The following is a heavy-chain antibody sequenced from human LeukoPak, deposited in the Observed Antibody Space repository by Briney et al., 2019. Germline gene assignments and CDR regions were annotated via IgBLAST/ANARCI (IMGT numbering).Heavy chain of an antibody. CDR1: GESFSGYS. V-gene: IGHV4-34*01. J-gene: IGHJ4*02. CDR3: ARGHEY. CDR2: INHSGSA. Sequence: SETLSLTCAVYGESFSGYSWSWIRQPPGKGLEWIGEINHSGSANYNPSLKSRVTISADTSKNQFSLKLKSVTAADTAVYYCARGHEYWGQGTLATVSS.